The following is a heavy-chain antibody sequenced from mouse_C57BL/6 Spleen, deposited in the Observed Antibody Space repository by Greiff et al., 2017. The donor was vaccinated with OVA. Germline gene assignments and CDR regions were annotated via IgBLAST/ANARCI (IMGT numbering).Heavy chain of an antibody. Sequence: VQLQESGPGLVQPSQSLSITCTVSGFSLTNYGVHWVRQSPGKGLEWLGVIWSGGSTDYNAAFISRMSISKDNSKSQIFFKMNSLQADDTAIYYCARRYDGYYVGAMDYWGQGTSVTVSS. J-gene: IGHJ4*01. CDR3: ARRYDGYYVGAMDY. CDR1: GFSLTNYG. V-gene: IGHV2-2*01. CDR2: IWSGGST. D-gene: IGHD2-3*01.